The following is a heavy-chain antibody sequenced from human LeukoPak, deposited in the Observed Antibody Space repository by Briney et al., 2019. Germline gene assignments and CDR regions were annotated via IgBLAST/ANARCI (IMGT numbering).Heavy chain of an antibody. CDR3: ARHKAYSDYVSD. CDR2: VYYNGDT. J-gene: IGHJ4*02. CDR1: GGSISSSSHY. Sequence: SETLSLTCTVSGGSISSSSHYWAWLRQPPGKGLEWIGSVYYNGDTYYNPSLKSRAITSVDTSRNQFSLRLSSVTAADMAIYYCARHKAYSDYVSDWGQGTLVTVSS. D-gene: IGHD4-11*01. V-gene: IGHV4-39*01.